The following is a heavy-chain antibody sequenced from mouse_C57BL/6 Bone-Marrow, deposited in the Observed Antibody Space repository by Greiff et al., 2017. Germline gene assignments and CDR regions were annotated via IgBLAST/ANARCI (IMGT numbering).Heavy chain of an antibody. CDR3: ARFYYYGYAMDY. Sequence: VQLQQSGAELVKPGASVKISCKASGYAFSSYWMNWVKQRPGKGLEWIGQIYPGDGDTNYNGKFKGKATLTADKSSSTAYMQLSSLTSEDSAVYFCARFYYYGYAMDYWGQGTSVTVSS. V-gene: IGHV1-80*01. J-gene: IGHJ4*01. CDR1: GYAFSSYW. CDR2: IYPGDGDT. D-gene: IGHD1-1*01.